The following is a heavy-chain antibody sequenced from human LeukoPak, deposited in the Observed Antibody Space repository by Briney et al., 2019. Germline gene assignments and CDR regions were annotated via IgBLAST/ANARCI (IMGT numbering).Heavy chain of an antibody. V-gene: IGHV4-4*07. J-gene: IGHJ4*02. CDR2: IYTIGST. D-gene: IGHD3-22*01. CDR1: AGSISSYY. Sequence: SESLSLTCTVSAGSISSYYWSCIRQPARKGRECIWRIYTIGSTNYNPSLKSRVTMSVDTSKNQFSLKLSSVTAADTAVYYCERDGWYYDSSGYYPIFDYWGQGTLVTVSS. CDR3: ERDGWYYDSSGYYPIFDY.